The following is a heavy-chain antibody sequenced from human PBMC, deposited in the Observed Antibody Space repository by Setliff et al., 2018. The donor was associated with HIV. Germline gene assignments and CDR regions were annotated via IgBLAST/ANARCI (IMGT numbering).Heavy chain of an antibody. D-gene: IGHD2-8*02. CDR1: GLTFNNAW. CDR3: TSAFADYAYWYFDY. Sequence: GGSLRLSCTASGLTFNNAWMSWVRQAPGKGLEWVGLIKSNSDGATTDYAAPVKGRFTISRDDSKSIAYLQMNSLKTEDTAVYYCTSAFADYAYWYFDYWGQGTLVTVSS. V-gene: IGHV3-15*01. J-gene: IGHJ4*02. CDR2: IKSNSDGATT.